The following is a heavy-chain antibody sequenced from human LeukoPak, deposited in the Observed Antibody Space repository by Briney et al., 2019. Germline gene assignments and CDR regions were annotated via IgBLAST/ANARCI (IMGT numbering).Heavy chain of an antibody. CDR2: ISYDGSNK. CDR1: GFTFSSYG. CDR3: AKDSGYSSSSFDY. D-gene: IGHD6-6*01. Sequence: GGSLRLSCAASGFTFSSYGMHWVRQAPGKELEWVAVISYDGSNKYYADSVKGRFTISRDNSKNTLYLQMNSLRAEDTAVYYCAKDSGYSSSSFDYWGQGTLVTVSS. V-gene: IGHV3-30*18. J-gene: IGHJ4*02.